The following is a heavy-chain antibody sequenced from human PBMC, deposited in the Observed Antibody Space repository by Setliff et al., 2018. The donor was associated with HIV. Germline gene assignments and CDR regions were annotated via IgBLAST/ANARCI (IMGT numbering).Heavy chain of an antibody. Sequence: SETLSLTCTVSGGSISSGSYYWGWIRQPPGKGLEWIGSIYYSGSTYYNPSLKSRVTISVDTSKNQFSLKVNSVTAADTAVYYCARGARLLAGYSDRWDYYYMTVWGKGTTVTVS. V-gene: IGHV4-39*07. CDR1: GGSISSGSYY. CDR3: ARGARLLAGYSDRWDYYYMTV. D-gene: IGHD6-13*01. CDR2: IYYSGST. J-gene: IGHJ6*03.